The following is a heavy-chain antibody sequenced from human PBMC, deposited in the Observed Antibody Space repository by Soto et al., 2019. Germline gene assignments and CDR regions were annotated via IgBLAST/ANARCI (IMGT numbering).Heavy chain of an antibody. V-gene: IGHV3-23*01. CDR3: AKYGVGSGYTDYYYHDGMDV. D-gene: IGHD3-22*01. Sequence: HPGGSLRLSCAASGFTFSSCALSWVRQAPGKGLEWVSAISGTGGSTWYADSVKGRFTISRDNSKNTLDLQMNTLRAEDTAVYYCAKYGVGSGYTDYYYHDGMDVWGQGTTVTVSS. CDR2: ISGTGGST. CDR1: GFTFSSCA. J-gene: IGHJ6*02.